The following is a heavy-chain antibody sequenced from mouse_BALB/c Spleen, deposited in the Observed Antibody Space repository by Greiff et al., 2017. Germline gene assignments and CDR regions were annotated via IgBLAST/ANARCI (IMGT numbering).Heavy chain of an antibody. CDR1: GFTFSSYG. CDR2: INSNGGST. D-gene: IGHD2-3*01. V-gene: IGHV5-6-3*01. CDR3: ARDDGLAWFAY. Sequence: DVMLVESGGGLVQPGGSLKLSCAASGFTFSSYGMSWVRQTPDKRLELVATINSNGGSTYYPDSVKGRFTISRDNAKNTLYLQMSSLKSEDTAMYYCARDDGLAWFAYWGQGTLVTVSA. J-gene: IGHJ3*01.